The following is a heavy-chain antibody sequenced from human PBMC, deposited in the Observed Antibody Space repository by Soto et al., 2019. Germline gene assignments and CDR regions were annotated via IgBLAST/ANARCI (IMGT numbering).Heavy chain of an antibody. Sequence: ASVKVSFKASGYTFTGYYMHWLRQAPGQGLEWMGWINPNSGGTNYAQKFQGRVTMTRDTSISTAYMELSRLRSDDTAVYYCARGTLLTRITGTTGGIGYWGQGTLVTVSS. D-gene: IGHD1-20*01. CDR2: INPNSGGT. V-gene: IGHV1-2*02. CDR1: GYTFTGYY. J-gene: IGHJ4*02. CDR3: ARGTLLTRITGTTGGIGY.